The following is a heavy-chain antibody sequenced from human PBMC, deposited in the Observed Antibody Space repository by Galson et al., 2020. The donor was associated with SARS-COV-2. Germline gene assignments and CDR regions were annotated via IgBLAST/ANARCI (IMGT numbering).Heavy chain of an antibody. D-gene: IGHD3-10*01. CDR3: AKMAQAMVRGVYYYYGMDV. V-gene: IGHV3-23*01. CDR2: LSGSGGST. Sequence: GESLKISCAASGITFSSYAMSWVRQAPGKGLAWVSALSGSGGSTYYADSVKGRFTISRDNSKNTLYLQMNSLRAEDPAVYYCAKMAQAMVRGVYYYYGMDVWGQWTTVTVSS. CDR1: GITFSSYA. J-gene: IGHJ6*02.